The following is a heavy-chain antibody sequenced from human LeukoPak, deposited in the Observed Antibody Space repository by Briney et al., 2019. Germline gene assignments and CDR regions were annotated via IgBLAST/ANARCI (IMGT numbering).Heavy chain of an antibody. Sequence: PGGSLRLSCAASGFTFSTYAMSWVRQAPGKGLEWVSAISGSGGSTYYADSVKGRFTISRDNSKSTLYLQMNSLRAEDTAVCYCAKRAAAGTGDDYWGQGTLVTVSS. CDR1: GFTFSTYA. J-gene: IGHJ4*02. CDR2: ISGSGGST. V-gene: IGHV3-23*01. D-gene: IGHD6-13*01. CDR3: AKRAAAGTGDDY.